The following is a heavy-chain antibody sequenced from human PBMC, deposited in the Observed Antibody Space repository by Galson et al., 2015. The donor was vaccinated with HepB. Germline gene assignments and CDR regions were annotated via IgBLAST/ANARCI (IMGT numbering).Heavy chain of an antibody. D-gene: IGHD6-6*01. Sequence: SVKVSCKAYGYTFRDYAMHWVRQAPGQRLEWMGWIYAGNGKTKYSQNFQDRVTITRDTSASTVYMELTSLTSEDTAVYYCAGGGQLVPFYYCMDVWGKGTSVTVSS. V-gene: IGHV1-3*01. J-gene: IGHJ6*03. CDR3: AGGGQLVPFYYCMDV. CDR1: GYTFRDYA. CDR2: IYAGNGKT.